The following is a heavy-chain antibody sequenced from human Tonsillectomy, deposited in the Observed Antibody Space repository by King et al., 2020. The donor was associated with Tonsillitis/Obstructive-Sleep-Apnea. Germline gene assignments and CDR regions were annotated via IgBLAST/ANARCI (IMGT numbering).Heavy chain of an antibody. CDR1: GGSISSYY. Sequence: QLQESGPGLVKPSETLSLTCTVSGGSISSYYWSWIRQPPGKGLEWIGYIYYSGSTNYNPSLKSRVTISVDTSTNPFSLKLSSVTAADTAVYYCESQTYYDFWSGPREAFDIWGQGTMVTVSS. D-gene: IGHD3-3*01. CDR2: IYYSGST. J-gene: IGHJ3*02. V-gene: IGHV4-59*08. CDR3: ESQTYYDFWSGPREAFDI.